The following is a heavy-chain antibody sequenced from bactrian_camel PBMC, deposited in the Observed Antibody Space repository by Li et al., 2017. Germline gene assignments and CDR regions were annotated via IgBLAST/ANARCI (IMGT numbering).Heavy chain of an antibody. CDR1: GNARRNC. CDR3: VAGWVDDGRCPDPRGPDFAY. CDR2: ISTIRRST. D-gene: IGHD5*01. Sequence: HVQLVESGGGSVEAGGSLRLSCVFSGNARRNCMGWFRQAPGKEREAVATISTIRRSTHYADSVKGRFVISLDGAAVLMYLQMSTLNSEDTAMYYCVAGWVDDGRCPDPRGPDFAYWGQGTQVTVS. J-gene: IGHJ6*01. V-gene: IGHV3S54*01.